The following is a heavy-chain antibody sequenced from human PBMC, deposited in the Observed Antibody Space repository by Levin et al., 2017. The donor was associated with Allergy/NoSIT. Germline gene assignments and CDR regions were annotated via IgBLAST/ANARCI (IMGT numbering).Heavy chain of an antibody. J-gene: IGHJ2*01. CDR1: GYSFTSYY. CDR3: ARPELPGTDWYFAL. D-gene: IGHD2-2*01. Sequence: ASVKVSCKASGYSFTSYYMHWVRQAPGQGLEWMGIINPNDGNTNYAQKFQGRVTMTRDTSTSTVYMEMSSLRSEDTAVYYCARPELPGTDWYFALWGRGTLVTVSS. V-gene: IGHV1-46*01. CDR2: INPNDGNT.